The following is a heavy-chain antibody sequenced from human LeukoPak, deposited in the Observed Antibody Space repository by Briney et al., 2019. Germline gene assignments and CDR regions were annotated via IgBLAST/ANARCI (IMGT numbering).Heavy chain of an antibody. CDR2: INHSGST. D-gene: IGHD6-6*01. Sequence: SETLSLTCAVYGGSFSGYYWSWIRQPPGKGLEWIGEINHSGSTNYNPSLKSRVTISVDTSKNQFSLKLSSVTAADTAVYYCARDIGYSSSSAVGYWGQGTLVTVSS. CDR3: ARDIGYSSSSAVGY. CDR1: GGSFSGYY. J-gene: IGHJ4*02. V-gene: IGHV4-34*01.